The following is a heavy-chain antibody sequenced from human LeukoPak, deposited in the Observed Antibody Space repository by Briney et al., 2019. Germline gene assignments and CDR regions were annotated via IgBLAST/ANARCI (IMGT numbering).Heavy chain of an antibody. CDR1: GFTFSSYE. CDR3: ARVPSSKPHFDY. CDR2: ISSSGSTI. V-gene: IGHV3-48*03. Sequence: GGSLRLSCAASGFTFSSYEMNWVRQAPGKGLEWVSYISSSGSTIYYADSVKGRFTIPRDNAKNSLYLQMNSLRADDTAVYYCARVPSSKPHFDYWGQGTLVTVSS. J-gene: IGHJ4*02.